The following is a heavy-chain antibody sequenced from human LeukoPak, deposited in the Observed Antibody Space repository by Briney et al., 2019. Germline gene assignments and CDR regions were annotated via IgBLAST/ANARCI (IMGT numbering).Heavy chain of an antibody. D-gene: IGHD2-21*02. CDR3: ARDVETGS. CDR2: INPKSGAS. V-gene: IGHV1-2*02. Sequence: ASVKVSCKASGYTFTGYYIYWVRQAPGQGLECMGWINPKSGASTYVQKFHGRVTLTRDTSISTAYMELRTLRCNDTSIYYCARDVETGSWGQGTLVTVSS. CDR1: GYTFTGYY. J-gene: IGHJ5*02.